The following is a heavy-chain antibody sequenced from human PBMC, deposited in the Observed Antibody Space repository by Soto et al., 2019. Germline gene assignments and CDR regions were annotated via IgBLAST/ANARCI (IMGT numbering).Heavy chain of an antibody. CDR3: ASVEPEGDYVY. Sequence: ASVKVSCKASGGTFSSYTISWVRQAPGQGLEWMGRIIPIHGIANYAQKIQGRVTITTDKSTSTAYMELRSLRSDDTAVYYCASVEPEGDYVYWGQGTLVTVSS. D-gene: IGHD4-17*01. CDR1: GGTFSSYT. V-gene: IGHV1-69*02. CDR2: IIPIHGIA. J-gene: IGHJ4*02.